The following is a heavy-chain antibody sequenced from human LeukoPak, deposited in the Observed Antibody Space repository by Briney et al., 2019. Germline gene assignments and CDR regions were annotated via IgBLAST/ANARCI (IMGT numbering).Heavy chain of an antibody. J-gene: IGHJ4*02. CDR2: ISWNSGSI. CDR3: AKDIGSSGWYGGDY. Sequence: PGGSLRLSCAASGFTFSSYWMHWVRQAPGKGLEWVSGISWNSGSIGYADSVRGRFTISRDNAKNSLYLQMNSLRAEDTALYYCAKDIGSSGWYGGDYWGQGTLVTVSS. V-gene: IGHV3-9*01. D-gene: IGHD6-19*01. CDR1: GFTFSSYW.